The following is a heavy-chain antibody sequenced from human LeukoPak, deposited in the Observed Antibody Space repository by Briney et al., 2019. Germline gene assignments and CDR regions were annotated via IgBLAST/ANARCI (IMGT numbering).Heavy chain of an antibody. CDR3: ARVTKVTTARTYYYGMDV. J-gene: IGHJ6*02. CDR2: ISSSSSTI. V-gene: IGHV3-48*01. CDR1: GFTFDDYA. D-gene: IGHD4-17*01. Sequence: GGSLRLSCVASGFTFDDYAMHWVRQAPGKGLEWVSYISSSSSTIYYADSVKGRFTISRDNAKNSLYLQMNSLRAEDTAVYYCARVTKVTTARTYYYGMDVWGQGTTVTVSS.